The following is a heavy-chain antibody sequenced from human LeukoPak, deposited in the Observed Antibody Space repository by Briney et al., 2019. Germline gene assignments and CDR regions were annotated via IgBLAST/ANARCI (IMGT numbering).Heavy chain of an antibody. V-gene: IGHV1-46*01. D-gene: IGHD1-26*01. CDR1: GYTFTSYY. CDR3: ARSDGAFYGMDV. CDR2: INPSGGST. Sequence: ASVKVSCKASGYTFTSYYMHWVRQAPGQGLEWMGIINPSGGSTSYAQKFQGRVTMTRDTSTSTVYMELSSLRFEDTAVYYCARSDGAFYGMDVWGQGTTVTVSS. J-gene: IGHJ6*02.